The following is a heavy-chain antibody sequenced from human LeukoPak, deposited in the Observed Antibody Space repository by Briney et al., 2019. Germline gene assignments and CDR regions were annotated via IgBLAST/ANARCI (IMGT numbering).Heavy chain of an antibody. J-gene: IGHJ4*02. D-gene: IGHD5-24*01. CDR3: ARTSWLQSSYYFDY. CDR1: GGSISSYY. Sequence: PSETLSLTCTVSGGSISSYYWSWIRQPPGKGLEWIGYIYYSGSINYNPSLKSRVTISVDTSKNQFSLKLSSATAADTAVYYCARTSWLQSSYYFDYWGQGTLVTVSS. V-gene: IGHV4-59*08. CDR2: IYYSGSI.